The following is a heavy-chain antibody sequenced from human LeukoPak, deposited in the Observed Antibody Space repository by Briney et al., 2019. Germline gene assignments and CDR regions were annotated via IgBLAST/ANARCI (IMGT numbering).Heavy chain of an antibody. CDR3: ARFAAMPA. CDR2: VNPKSGGT. CDR1: GYTFTDYY. J-gene: IGHJ5*02. Sequence: ASVKVSCKASGYTFTDYYMHWVRQAPRQGLEWMGWVNPKSGGTNYAQEFQGRVTMTRDTSISTAYMDLSRLRSDDTAVYYCARFAAMPAWGQGTLVTVSS. D-gene: IGHD2-2*01. V-gene: IGHV1-2*02.